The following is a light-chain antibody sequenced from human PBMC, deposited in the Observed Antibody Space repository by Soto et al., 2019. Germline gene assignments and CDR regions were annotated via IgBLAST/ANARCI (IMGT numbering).Light chain of an antibody. V-gene: IGLV2-14*01. CDR3: TSYTRSSSPWV. CDR1: SSDVGGYDY. J-gene: IGLJ3*02. Sequence: QSALTQPASVSGSPGQSITISCTGTSSDVGGYDYVSWYQQYPDKAPKLLIYDVSSRPSGVSNRFSGSKSGNTASLTISGLQAEDEADYYCTSYTRSSSPWVFGGGTKLTVL. CDR2: DVS.